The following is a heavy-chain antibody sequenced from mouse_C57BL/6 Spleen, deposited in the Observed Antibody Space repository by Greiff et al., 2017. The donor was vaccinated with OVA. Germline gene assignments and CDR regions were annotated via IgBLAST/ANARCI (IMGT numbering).Heavy chain of an antibody. Sequence: QVQLQQPGAELVKPGASVKMSCKASGYTFTSYWITWVKQRPGQGLEWIGDIYPGSGCTNYNEKFKSKATLTVDTSSSTAYMQLSSLTSEDSAVYYCARYGSSRDYLDYWGQGTTLTVTS. V-gene: IGHV1-55*01. CDR1: GYTFTSYW. D-gene: IGHD1-1*01. CDR2: IYPGSGCT. CDR3: ARYGSSRDYLDY. J-gene: IGHJ2*01.